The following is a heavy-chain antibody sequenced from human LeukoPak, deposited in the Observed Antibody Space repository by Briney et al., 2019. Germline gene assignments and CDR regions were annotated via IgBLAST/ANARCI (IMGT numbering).Heavy chain of an antibody. CDR1: GYTFTSYA. V-gene: IGHV7-4-1*02. Sequence: ASVTVSCKASGYTFTSYAMNWVRQAPGQGLEWMGWINTNTGNPTYAQGFTGRFVFSLDTSVSTAYLQISRLKAEDTAVYYCARVRGSYFRDAFDIWGQGTMVTVSS. J-gene: IGHJ3*02. CDR2: INTNTGNP. D-gene: IGHD1-26*01. CDR3: ARVRGSYFRDAFDI.